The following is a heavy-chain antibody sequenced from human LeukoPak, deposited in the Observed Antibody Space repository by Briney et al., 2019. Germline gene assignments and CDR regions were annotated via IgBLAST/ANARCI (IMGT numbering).Heavy chain of an antibody. CDR2: INPDTGAT. CDR3: ARGPRYGESGYDLGPY. V-gene: IGHV1-2*02. J-gene: IGHJ4*02. D-gene: IGHD5-12*01. CDR1: GYTSTGYY. Sequence: ASVKVSCKASGYTSTGYYMHWVRQAPGQGLEWMGWINPDTGATDIAQKFQGRVTMTRDTSISAAYMELSRLRSDDTAVYYCARGPRYGESGYDLGPYWGQGTLVTVSS.